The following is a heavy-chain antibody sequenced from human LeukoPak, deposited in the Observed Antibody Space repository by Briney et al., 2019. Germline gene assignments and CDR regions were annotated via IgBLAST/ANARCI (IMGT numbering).Heavy chain of an antibody. CDR3: AHRRVAARSEYAFDI. D-gene: IGHD6-6*01. CDR1: GFSLSTSGVG. V-gene: IGHV2-5*01. J-gene: IGHJ3*02. Sequence: SGPTLVNPTQTLTLTCTFSGFSLSTSGVGVGWIRQPPGEALEWLALIYWNDDKRYSPSLKSRLTITKDTSKNQVVLTTTNMDPVDTATYYCAHRRVAARSEYAFDIWGQGTMVTVSS. CDR2: IYWNDDK.